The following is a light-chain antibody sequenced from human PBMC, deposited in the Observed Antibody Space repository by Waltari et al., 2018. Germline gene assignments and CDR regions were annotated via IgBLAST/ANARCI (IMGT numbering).Light chain of an antibody. CDR2: GAS. Sequence: DIELTQSPGPLSLSPGDTATLSCRASQRISRYLGWFQQKSGQDPRLLIYGASTMATGVPARFRGSGSGTEFSLTISRLEAEDFAAYFCQNHESLPATFGQGTKVEMK. CDR3: QNHESLPAT. J-gene: IGKJ1*01. CDR1: QRISRY. V-gene: IGKV3-20*01.